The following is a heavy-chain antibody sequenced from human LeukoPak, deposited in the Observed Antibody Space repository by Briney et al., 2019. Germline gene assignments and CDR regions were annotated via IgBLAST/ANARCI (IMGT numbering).Heavy chain of an antibody. CDR3: ARGGGGLAY. CDR1: GGTFSNYG. V-gene: IGHV1-2*02. J-gene: IGHJ4*02. CDR2: INPNSGGT. Sequence: VASVKVSCKASGGTFSNYGISWVRQAPGQGLEWMGWINPNSGGTNYAQKFQGRVTMTRDTSISTAYMELTSLTSDDTAVYFCARGGGGLAYWGPGTLVTVSS. D-gene: IGHD2-15*01.